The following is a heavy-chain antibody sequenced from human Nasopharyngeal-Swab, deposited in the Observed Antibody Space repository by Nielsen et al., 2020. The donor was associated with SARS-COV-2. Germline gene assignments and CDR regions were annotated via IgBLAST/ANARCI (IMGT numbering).Heavy chain of an antibody. CDR1: GFTFNTYS. CDR3: ARDGLDYDFWSAYFMDV. V-gene: IGHV3-21*01. CDR2: ISSSSTYI. Sequence: GGSLRLSCAGSGFTFNTYSMSWVRQAPGKGLEWVSSISSSSTYIYYADSVKGRFTISRDSAQSSLFLQMNSLRAEDTAVYYCARDGLDYDFWSAYFMDVWGRGTTVTVSS. D-gene: IGHD3-3*01. J-gene: IGHJ6*02.